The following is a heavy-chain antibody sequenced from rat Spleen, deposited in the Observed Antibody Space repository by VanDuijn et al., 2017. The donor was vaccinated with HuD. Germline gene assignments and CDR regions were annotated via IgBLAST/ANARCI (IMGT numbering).Heavy chain of an antibody. V-gene: IGHV5-20*01. CDR3: TKVGGNYYFDY. Sequence: EVQLVESGGGLVQPGRSMKLSCGASGFTFSDYYMAWVRQAPKKGLEWVASITKTGGNTYYPDSVKGRFTISSDNSKSSLYLQMDSLRSEDTATYYCTKVGGNYYFDYWGQGVMVTVSS. CDR1: GFTFSDYY. J-gene: IGHJ2*01. CDR2: ITKTGGNT. D-gene: IGHD1-7*01.